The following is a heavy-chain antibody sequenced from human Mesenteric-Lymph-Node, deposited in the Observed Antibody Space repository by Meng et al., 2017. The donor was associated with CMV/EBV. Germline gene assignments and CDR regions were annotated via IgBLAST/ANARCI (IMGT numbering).Heavy chain of an antibody. CDR2: ITYDSLTR. J-gene: IGHJ4*02. CDR1: GFTFSSYN. CDR3: ARGYSSSPNFDY. Sequence: GGSLRLSCAASGFTFSSYNMHWVRQSRGRGLEWLALITYDSLTRFYADSVKGRVTISRDNSRKTLYLQMEGLRTDDTAVYYCARGYSSSPNFDYWGQGTPVTVSS. D-gene: IGHD4-11*01. V-gene: IGHV3-30-3*01.